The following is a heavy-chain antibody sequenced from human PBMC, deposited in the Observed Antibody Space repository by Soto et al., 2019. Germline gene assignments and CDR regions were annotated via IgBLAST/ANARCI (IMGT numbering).Heavy chain of an antibody. J-gene: IGHJ6*02. CDR3: VRSVPAATWQYSGMDV. CDR2: IYHSGTF. V-gene: IGHV4-4*02. Sequence: QVRLQESGPGLVEPSGTLSLTCAVSGDSVSSSSCWSWVRQAPGKGLEWIGEIYHSGTFNCNPSLASRVCVSVDKSRNQLSLNLKSVTAADTAVYYCVRSVPAATWQYSGMDVWGQGTTVTVSS. CDR1: GDSVSSSSC. D-gene: IGHD2-15*01.